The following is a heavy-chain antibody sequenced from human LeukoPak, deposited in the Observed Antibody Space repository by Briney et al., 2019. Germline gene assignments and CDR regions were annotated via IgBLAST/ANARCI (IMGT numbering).Heavy chain of an antibody. CDR3: AGSGAYDSSGYFYEDY. V-gene: IGHV4-4*02. J-gene: IGHJ4*02. Sequence: SETLSLTCAVSGGSISSVYWWTWVRQPPGKGLEWIGEIYHSGSTNYNPSLKSRVTISVDKSKNQFSLKLSSVTAADTAIYYCAGSGAYDSSGYFYEDYWGQGTLVTVSS. CDR1: GGSISSVYW. CDR2: IYHSGST. D-gene: IGHD3-22*01.